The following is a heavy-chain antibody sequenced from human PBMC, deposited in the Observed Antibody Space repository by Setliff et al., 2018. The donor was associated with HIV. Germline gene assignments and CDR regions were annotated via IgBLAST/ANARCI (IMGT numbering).Heavy chain of an antibody. D-gene: IGHD3-10*01. CDR1: GDSIMNYY. CDR3: ARHQKGYYGSGSYSA. V-gene: IGHV4-59*08. Sequence: PSETLSLTCNVSGDSIMNYYWSWIRQPPGKGLEWIGYIYYSGYTNERASYNPSLQSRVTISEDTSKNQVSLKLRSVTAAVTAMYYCARHQKGYYGSGSYSAWGQGKLVTVSS. J-gene: IGHJ5*02. CDR2: IYYSGYTNERA.